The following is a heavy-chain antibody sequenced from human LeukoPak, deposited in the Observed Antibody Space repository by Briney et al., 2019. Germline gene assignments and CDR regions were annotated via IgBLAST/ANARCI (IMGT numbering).Heavy chain of an antibody. D-gene: IGHD1-26*01. CDR3: ARGGVGATHKIPFDY. CDR2: ISSSSSYI. J-gene: IGHJ4*02. V-gene: IGHV3-21*01. Sequence: PGRSLRLSCAASGFTFSSYGMNWVRQAPGKGPEWVSSISSSSSYIYYADSVKGRFTISRDNAKNSLYLQMNSLRAEDTAVYYCARGGVGATHKIPFDYWGQGTLVTVSS. CDR1: GFTFSSYG.